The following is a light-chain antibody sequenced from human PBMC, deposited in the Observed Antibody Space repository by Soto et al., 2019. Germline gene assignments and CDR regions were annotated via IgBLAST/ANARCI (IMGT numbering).Light chain of an antibody. J-gene: IGLJ2*01. CDR1: SSDIGSYNL. CDR2: EGS. CDR3: CSYAGSVV. Sequence: QSALTQPASVSGSPGQSITISCTGTSSDIGSYNLVSWYQQHPGKAPKVMIYEGSKRPSGVSNRFSGSKSGNTASLTISGLQAEDEADYYCCSYAGSVVFGGGTKLTVL. V-gene: IGLV2-23*01.